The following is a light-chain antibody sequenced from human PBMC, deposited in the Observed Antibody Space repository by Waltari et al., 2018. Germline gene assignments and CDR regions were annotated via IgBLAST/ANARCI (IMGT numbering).Light chain of an antibody. J-gene: IGKJ1*01. CDR1: QSLLHVDGYNY. CDR2: MGS. Sequence: DIVMTQSPLSLPFTPGEPASISCRSSQSLLHVDGYNYLDWYLQKPGQSPQLLIYMGSNRAAGVPDRFSGSGSGTDFTLKISRVEAEDVGVYYCMQPLETPWTFGQGTKVEIK. CDR3: MQPLETPWT. V-gene: IGKV2-28*01.